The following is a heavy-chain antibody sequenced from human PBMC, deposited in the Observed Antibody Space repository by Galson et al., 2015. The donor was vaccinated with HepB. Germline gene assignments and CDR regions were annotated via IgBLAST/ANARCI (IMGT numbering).Heavy chain of an antibody. D-gene: IGHD3-22*01. CDR2: INPNTGGT. CDR3: ARDPHYDDSKGAQVTKSED. Sequence: SVKVSCKASGYTFAAYYIHWVRQAPGRGLEWMGYINPNTGGTNHAQTFHGRVSMTRDTSINTVFMELTRLTSDDTAVYFCARDPHYDDSKGAQVTKSEDGGQATLATV. V-gene: IGHV1-2*02. J-gene: IGHJ1*01. CDR1: GYTFAAYY.